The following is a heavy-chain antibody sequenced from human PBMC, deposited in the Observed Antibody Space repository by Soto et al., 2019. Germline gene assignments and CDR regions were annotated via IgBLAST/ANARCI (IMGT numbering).Heavy chain of an antibody. CDR2: ISAYNANT. V-gene: IGHV1-18*01. D-gene: IGHD1-26*01. J-gene: IGHJ4*02. Sequence: QVHLVQSGAEVKKPGASVKVSCKASGYTFTTYGIAWVRQAPGQGLEWMGWISAYNANTDYAQRLQGRVTITTDTSTSTAHLELRRLRSDDTAVYYWARGWYIDYWGQGTLVTVSS. CDR1: GYTFTTYG. CDR3: ARGWYIDY.